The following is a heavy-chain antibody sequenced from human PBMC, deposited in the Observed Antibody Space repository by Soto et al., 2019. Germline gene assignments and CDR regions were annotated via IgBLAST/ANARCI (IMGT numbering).Heavy chain of an antibody. V-gene: IGHV3-9*01. CDR2: ISWNSGSI. D-gene: IGHD6-13*01. CDR1: GFTFDDYA. J-gene: IGHJ4*02. Sequence: EVQLVESGGGLVQPGRSLRLSCAASGFTFDDYAMHWVRQAPGKGLEWVSGISWNSGSIGYADSVKGRFTISRDNAKNSLYLQMNSLRAEDTALYYCAKDSYSSSWYSAPGPFFDYWGQGTLVTVSS. CDR3: AKDSYSSSWYSAPGPFFDY.